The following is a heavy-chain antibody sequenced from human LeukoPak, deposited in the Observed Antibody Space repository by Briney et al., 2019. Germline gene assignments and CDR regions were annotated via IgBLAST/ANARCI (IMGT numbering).Heavy chain of an antibody. CDR3: ARDGAAAGISRYNWSDP. V-gene: IGHV1-69*13. CDR1: GYTFTSYG. Sequence: SVKVSCKASGYTFTSYGISWVRQAPGQGLEWMGGIIPIFGTANYAQKFQGRVTITADESTSTAYMELSSLRSEDTAVYYCARDGAAAGISRYNWSDPWGQGTLVTVSS. D-gene: IGHD6-13*01. J-gene: IGHJ5*02. CDR2: IIPIFGTA.